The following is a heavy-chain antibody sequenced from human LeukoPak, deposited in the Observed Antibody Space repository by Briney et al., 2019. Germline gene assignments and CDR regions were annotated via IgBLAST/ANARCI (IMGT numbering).Heavy chain of an antibody. CDR3: ARCPSDYYDSSGYYLYYYYYYMDV. CDR1: GYTFTSYD. CDR2: ISAYNGNT. Sequence: ASVKVSCKASGYTFTSYDINWVRQAPGQGLEWMGWISAYNGNTNYAQKLQGRVTMTTDTSTSTAYMELRSLRSDDTAVYYCARCPSDYYDSSGYYLYYYYYYMDVWGKGTTVTISS. D-gene: IGHD3-22*01. J-gene: IGHJ6*03. V-gene: IGHV1-18*01.